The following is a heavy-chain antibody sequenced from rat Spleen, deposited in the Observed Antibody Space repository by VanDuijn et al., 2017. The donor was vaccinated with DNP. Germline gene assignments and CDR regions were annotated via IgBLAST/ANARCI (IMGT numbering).Heavy chain of an antibody. D-gene: IGHD1-1*01. J-gene: IGHJ4*01. V-gene: IGHV3-1*01. CDR1: GYSITSNY. CDR3: ARLRLEWELRAMDA. Sequence: EVQLQESGPGLVKPSQSLSLTCSVTGYSITSNYWGWIRKFPGNKVEWIGHISYSGSPRYNPSLKSRISITRDTSKNQFFLKLDSVTTEDTATYYCARLRLEWELRAMDAWGQGTSVTVSS. CDR2: ISYSGSP.